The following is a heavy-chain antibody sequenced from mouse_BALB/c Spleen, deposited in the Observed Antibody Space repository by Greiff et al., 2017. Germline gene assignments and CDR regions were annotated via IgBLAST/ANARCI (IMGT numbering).Heavy chain of an antibody. J-gene: IGHJ4*01. CDR2: INPSSGYT. CDR1: GYTFTSYT. V-gene: IGHV1-4*01. D-gene: IGHD2-14*01. CDR3: APGGYEGYYAMDY. Sequence: QVQLKESGAELARPGASVKMSCKASGYTFTSYTMHWVKQRPGQGLEWIGYINPSSGYTNYNQKFKDKATLTADKSSSTAYMQLSSLTSEDSAVYYCAPGGYEGYYAMDYWGQGTSVTVSS.